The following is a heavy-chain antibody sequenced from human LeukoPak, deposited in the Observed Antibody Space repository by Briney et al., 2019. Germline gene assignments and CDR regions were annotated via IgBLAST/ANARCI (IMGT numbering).Heavy chain of an antibody. Sequence: SQTLSLTCTVSGGSISSGSYYWSWIRQPAGKGLEWIGRIHTSGSTNYNPSLKSRVTISVDTSKNQFSLKLSSVTAADTAVYYCARAWGPRSYEHPFDYWGQGTLVTVSS. J-gene: IGHJ4*02. CDR1: GGSISSGSYY. CDR3: ARAWGPRSYEHPFDY. D-gene: IGHD3-16*01. V-gene: IGHV4-61*02. CDR2: IHTSGST.